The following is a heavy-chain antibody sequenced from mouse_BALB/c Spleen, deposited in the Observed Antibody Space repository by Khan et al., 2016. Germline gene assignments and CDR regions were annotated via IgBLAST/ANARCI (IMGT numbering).Heavy chain of an antibody. V-gene: IGHV1S56*01. CDR3: ARHYRYSWFVY. Sequence: QVQLQQSGPELVKPGTSVRISCKAAGYTFTTYYIHWLKQGPGQGLEGIGWIFPGNVNNKFNEKFKGKATLTVDKSSTTVYMNLSSLTSEDSAVYFCARHYRYSWFVYWGQGTLVTVSA. CDR1: GYTFTTYY. D-gene: IGHD2-14*01. CDR2: IFPGNVNN. J-gene: IGHJ3*01.